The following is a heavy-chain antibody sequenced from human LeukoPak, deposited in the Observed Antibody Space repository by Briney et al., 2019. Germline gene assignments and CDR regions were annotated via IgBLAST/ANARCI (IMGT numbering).Heavy chain of an antibody. Sequence: GGSLRLSCAASGFTFSSYAMSWVRQAPGKGLEWVSAISGSVGSTYYADSVEGRFTSSRDNSKNTLYLQMNSLRAEDTAVYYCARNGRGIVVVPARGYYYYYMDVWGKGTTVTVSS. CDR3: ARNGRGIVVVPARGYYYYYMDV. D-gene: IGHD2-2*01. V-gene: IGHV3-23*01. J-gene: IGHJ6*03. CDR2: ISGSVGST. CDR1: GFTFSSYA.